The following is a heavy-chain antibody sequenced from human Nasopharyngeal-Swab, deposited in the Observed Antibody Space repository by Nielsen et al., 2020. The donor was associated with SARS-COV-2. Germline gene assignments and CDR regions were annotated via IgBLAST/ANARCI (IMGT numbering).Heavy chain of an antibody. Sequence: GGSLRLSCAASGFIFRNYWMTWVRQAPGKGLEWVANIKQDGSEMYYVDSVKGRFTISRDNAKNSLYLQMNSLRVEDTAVYNCAREGRDGFDYWGQGTLVTVSS. D-gene: IGHD5-24*01. CDR3: AREGRDGFDY. V-gene: IGHV3-7*01. CDR2: IKQDGSEM. CDR1: GFIFRNYW. J-gene: IGHJ4*02.